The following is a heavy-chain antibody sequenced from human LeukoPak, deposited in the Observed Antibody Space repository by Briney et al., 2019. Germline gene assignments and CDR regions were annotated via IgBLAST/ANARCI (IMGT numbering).Heavy chain of an antibody. J-gene: IGHJ5*02. Sequence: VGSLRLSCAASGFTFSSYAMSWVRQAPGKGLEWVSAINGSGGSTYYADSVKGRFTISRDNSKNTLYLQMNSLRAEDTAVYYCAKDMRLGELYWFDPWGQGTLVTVSS. D-gene: IGHD3-16*01. V-gene: IGHV3-23*01. CDR1: GFTFSSYA. CDR3: AKDMRLGELYWFDP. CDR2: INGSGGST.